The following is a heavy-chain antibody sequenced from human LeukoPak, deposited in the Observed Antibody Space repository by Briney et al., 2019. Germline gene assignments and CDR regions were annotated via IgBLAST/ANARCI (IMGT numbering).Heavy chain of an antibody. J-gene: IGHJ4*02. V-gene: IGHV4-31*03. Sequence: SETLSLTCTVSGGSISSCGYYWSWIRQHPGKGLEWIGYIYYSGSTYYNPSLKSRVTISVDTSKNQFSLKLSSVTAADTAVYYCASTGSSSFPDYWGQGTLVTVSS. CDR2: IYYSGST. CDR3: ASTGSSSFPDY. D-gene: IGHD6-13*01. CDR1: GGSISSCGYY.